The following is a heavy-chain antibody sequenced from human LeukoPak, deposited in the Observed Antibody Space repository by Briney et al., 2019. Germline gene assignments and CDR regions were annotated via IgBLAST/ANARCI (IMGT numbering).Heavy chain of an antibody. Sequence: GRSLRLSCAASGFTFSRHGMHWVHQAPGKGLEWVTGMSDDGSDKYYADSVKGRFTISRDNSKNTLYLQMNSLRAEDTAVYYFAKAGGRAQTPFDPWGQGTLVTVSS. CDR1: GFTFSRHG. V-gene: IGHV3-30*18. CDR3: AKAGGRAQTPFDP. CDR2: MSDDGSDK. J-gene: IGHJ5*02. D-gene: IGHD2-15*01.